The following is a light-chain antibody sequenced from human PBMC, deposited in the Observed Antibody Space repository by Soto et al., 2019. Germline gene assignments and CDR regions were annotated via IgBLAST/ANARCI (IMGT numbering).Light chain of an antibody. CDR2: DAS. V-gene: IGKV1-33*01. J-gene: IGKJ4*01. CDR3: QQYDSLPFT. CDR1: QDISNY. Sequence: DIQMTQSPSSLSASVGDRVTITCQASQDISNYLNWYQQKPGKAPKLLIYDASNLETGVSSRVSGSGSGTDFTLTINSLQPEDIATYYCQQYDSLPFTFDGGAKVEIK.